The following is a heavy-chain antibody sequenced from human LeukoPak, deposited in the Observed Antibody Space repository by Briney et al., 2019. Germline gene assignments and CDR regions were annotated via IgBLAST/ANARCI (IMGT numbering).Heavy chain of an antibody. D-gene: IGHD6-19*01. CDR1: GGTFSSYA. CDR2: INTNTGNP. Sequence: GSSVKVSCKASGGTFSSYAISWVRQAPGQGLEWMGWINTNTGNPTYAQGFTGRFVFSLDTSVSTAYLQISSLKAEDTAVYYCARLPSYSSGWYEGESDYWGQGTLVTVSS. CDR3: ARLPSYSSGWYEGESDY. V-gene: IGHV7-4-1*02. J-gene: IGHJ4*02.